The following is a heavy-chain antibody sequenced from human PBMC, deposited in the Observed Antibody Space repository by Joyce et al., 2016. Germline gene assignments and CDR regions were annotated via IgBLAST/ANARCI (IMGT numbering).Heavy chain of an antibody. D-gene: IGHD3-22*01. CDR1: GGSFSVSF. CDR2: ISHGGRT. Sequence: QVQLQQWGAGLLKPSETLSLTCAVYGGSFSVSFWTWIRQSPGKGLEWIGEISHGGRTNYNPSLESRVTISIDTSKTQFSLNLTSMTAADTAVYYCVRCFDSSGYYYAPDAFDVWGQGTKVTVSS. J-gene: IGHJ3*01. CDR3: VRCFDSSGYYYAPDAFDV. V-gene: IGHV4-34*02.